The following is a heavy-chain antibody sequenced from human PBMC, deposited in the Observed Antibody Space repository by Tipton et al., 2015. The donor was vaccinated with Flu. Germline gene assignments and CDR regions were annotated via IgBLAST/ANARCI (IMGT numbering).Heavy chain of an antibody. Sequence: SLRLSCAASGLTVSSDYMSWVRQAPGKGLEWVSLIYSGGSTYYADSVKGRFTISRDNSKNTLYLQMNSLRAEDTAVYYCARDERHSGSAGYWGQGTLVTVSS. CDR1: GLTVSSDY. CDR2: IYSGGST. V-gene: IGHV3-53*01. J-gene: IGHJ4*02. CDR3: ARDERHSGSAGY. D-gene: IGHD1-26*01.